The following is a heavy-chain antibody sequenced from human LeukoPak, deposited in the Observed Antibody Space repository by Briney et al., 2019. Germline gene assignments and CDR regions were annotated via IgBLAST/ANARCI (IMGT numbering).Heavy chain of an antibody. Sequence: GGSLRLSCAASGFTFSSYGMNWVRQAPGKGLEWVSYISSSSSTIYYADSVKGRFTISRDNAKNSLYLQMNSLRAEDTALYYCAKDMRYYDSSGDFDYWGQGTLVTVSS. D-gene: IGHD3-22*01. CDR1: GFTFSSYG. V-gene: IGHV3-48*01. CDR2: ISSSSSTI. CDR3: AKDMRYYDSSGDFDY. J-gene: IGHJ4*02.